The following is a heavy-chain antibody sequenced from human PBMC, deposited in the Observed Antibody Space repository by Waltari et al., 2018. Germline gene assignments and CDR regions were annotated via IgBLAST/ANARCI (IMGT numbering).Heavy chain of an antibody. CDR1: GGSISSSSYY. V-gene: IGHV4-39*01. J-gene: IGHJ4*02. D-gene: IGHD3-22*01. Sequence: QLQLQESGPGLVKPSETLSLTCTVSGGSISSSSYYWGWIRQPPGKGLEWIGSIYYSGSTYYNPSLKSRVTISVDTSKNQFSLKLSSVTAADTAVYYCASDSSGYYYIFWGQGTLVTVSS. CDR3: ASDSSGYYYIF. CDR2: IYYSGST.